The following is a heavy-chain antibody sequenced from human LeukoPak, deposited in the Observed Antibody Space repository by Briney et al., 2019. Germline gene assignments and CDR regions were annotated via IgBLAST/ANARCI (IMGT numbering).Heavy chain of an antibody. CDR3: ARGFRSPPLRFGSPYGMDV. V-gene: IGHV1-69*13. J-gene: IGHJ6*02. Sequence: ASVKVSCKASGGTFSSYAISWVRQAPGQGLEWMGGIIPSFGTANYAQKFQGRVTITADESTSTAYMELSSLRSEDTAVYYCARGFRSPPLRFGSPYGMDVWGQGTTVTVSS. D-gene: IGHD2-15*01. CDR1: GGTFSSYA. CDR2: IIPSFGTA.